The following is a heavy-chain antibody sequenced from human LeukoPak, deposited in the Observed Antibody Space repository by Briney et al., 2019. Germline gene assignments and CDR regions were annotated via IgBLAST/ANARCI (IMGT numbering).Heavy chain of an antibody. J-gene: IGHJ3*02. V-gene: IGHV3-33*08. CDR1: GFSFSNYG. Sequence: PGGSLRLSCAASGFSFSNYGMHWVRQAPGKGLEWVAIIWFDGSNKYYADSVKGRFTISRDNSKNTLYLQMNSLRAEDTAVYYCARVRDNWNYRTAFDIWGQGTMVTVSS. CDR3: ARVRDNWNYRTAFDI. D-gene: IGHD1-7*01. CDR2: IWFDGSNK.